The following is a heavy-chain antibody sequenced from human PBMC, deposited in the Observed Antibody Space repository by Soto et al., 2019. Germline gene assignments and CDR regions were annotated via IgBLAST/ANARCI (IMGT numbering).Heavy chain of an antibody. J-gene: IGHJ4*02. CDR2: VLPILGSI. CDR1: GGTFNTYT. D-gene: IGHD3-16*02. Sequence: QVHLVQSGAELKQPGSSVTVSCKASGGTFNTYTISWVRQVPGQGLEWMGSVLPILGSINYAPEFQGRLSISADQSSTTVYMELSSLTSQDTATYYCGRIPRYSFPTSDPLDNWGQGTLVTVSS. V-gene: IGHV1-69*08. CDR3: GRIPRYSFPTSDPLDN.